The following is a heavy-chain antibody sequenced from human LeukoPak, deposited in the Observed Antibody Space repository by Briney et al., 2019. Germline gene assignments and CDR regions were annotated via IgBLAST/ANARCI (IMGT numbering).Heavy chain of an antibody. CDR2: ISGSGGST. D-gene: IGHD3-16*01. CDR3: AKSFGGVVAQYYFDF. J-gene: IGHJ4*02. Sequence: GGSLRLSCAASGFTFSSYAMSWVRQAPGKGLEWVSVISGSGGSTYYADSVKGRFTISRDNSKNTLYLQMNSLRAEDTAVYYCAKSFGGVVAQYYFDFWGQGTLVTVSS. V-gene: IGHV3-23*01. CDR1: GFTFSSYA.